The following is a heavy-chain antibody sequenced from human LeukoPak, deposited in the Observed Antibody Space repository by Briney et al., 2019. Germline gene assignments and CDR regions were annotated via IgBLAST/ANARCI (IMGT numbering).Heavy chain of an antibody. CDR3: ARDFSSAESMDV. V-gene: IGHV3-21*01. CDR2: ISSSSSYI. Sequence: KSGGSLRLSCAASGLTFSRYSMNWVRDAPGKGLEWVSSISSSSSYIYYADSVKGRFTISRHNAKNSLYLKMNSLRAEDTAVYYCARDFSSAESMDVWGKGTTVTVSS. D-gene: IGHD6-25*01. J-gene: IGHJ6*03. CDR1: GLTFSRYS.